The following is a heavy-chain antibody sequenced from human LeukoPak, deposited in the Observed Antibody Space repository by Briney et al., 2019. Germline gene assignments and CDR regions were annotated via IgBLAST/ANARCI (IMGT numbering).Heavy chain of an antibody. CDR3: ARRGYSYGYFDY. CDR2: IYYSGST. Sequence: SETLSLTCTVSGGSISSYYWSWIRQPPGRGLEWIGYIYYSGSTNYNPSLKSRVTISVDTSKNQFSLKLSSVTAADTAVYYCARRGYSYGYFDYWGQGTLVTVSS. CDR1: GGSISSYY. V-gene: IGHV4-59*08. J-gene: IGHJ4*02. D-gene: IGHD5-18*01.